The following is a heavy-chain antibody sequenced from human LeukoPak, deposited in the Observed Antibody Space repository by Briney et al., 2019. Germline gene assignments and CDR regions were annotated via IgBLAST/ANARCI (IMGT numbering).Heavy chain of an antibody. CDR2: INSDGSEG. CDR3: ARSSYSSSSSV. J-gene: IGHJ3*01. CDR1: GFTFSGFW. D-gene: IGHD6-6*01. Sequence: PGGSLRLSCKDSGFTFSGFWMSWSRQAPGKGLEWVASINSDGSEGYYADVVKGRFTISRDNAKNSLYLQINSLRAEDTAVYYCARSSYSSSSSVWGQGTMVTVSS. V-gene: IGHV3-7*03.